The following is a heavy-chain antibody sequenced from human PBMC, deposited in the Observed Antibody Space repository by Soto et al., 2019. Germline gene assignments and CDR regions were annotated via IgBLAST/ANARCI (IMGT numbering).Heavy chain of an antibody. CDR2: MSPGGNSQ. V-gene: IGHV3-30-3*01. CDR3: ASVAAFYDDTSRY. CDR1: GFNFNIHA. J-gene: IGHJ4*02. Sequence: QVQLMESGGGVVQSGGSLRLSCAAPGFNFNIHALHWIRQAPGEGLEWVAVMSPGGNSQYDAESVKGRFTISRDTSKSTMLRQMTSLSPADTAVYYCASVAAFYDDTSRYWGQGALVTVYS. D-gene: IGHD3-22*01.